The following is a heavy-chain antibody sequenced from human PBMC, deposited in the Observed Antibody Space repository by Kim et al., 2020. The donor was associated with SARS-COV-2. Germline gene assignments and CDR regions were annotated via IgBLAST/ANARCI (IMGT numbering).Heavy chain of an antibody. CDR2: IIPILGIA. Sequence: SVKVSCKASGGTFSSYAISWVRQAPGQGLEWMGRIIPILGIANYAQKFQGRVTITADKSTSTAYMELSSLRSEDTAVYYCARGSELLWFGEWGQGTLVTVSS. J-gene: IGHJ4*02. CDR3: ARGSELLWFGE. D-gene: IGHD3-10*01. V-gene: IGHV1-69*04. CDR1: GGTFSSYA.